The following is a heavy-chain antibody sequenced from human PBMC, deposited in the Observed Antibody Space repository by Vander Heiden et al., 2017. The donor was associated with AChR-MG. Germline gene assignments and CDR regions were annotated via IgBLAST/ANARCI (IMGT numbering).Heavy chain of an antibody. Sequence: QVQLQESGPGLVKPSETLSLTCTVSGGSISSYYWSWIRQPPGKGLEWIGYIYYSGSTNYNPSLKSRVTISVDTSKNQFSLKLSSVTAADTAVYYCASGSLLDWFDPWGQGTLVTVSS. CDR2: IYYSGST. CDR1: GGSISSYY. V-gene: IGHV4-59*01. CDR3: ASGSLLDWFDP. J-gene: IGHJ5*02. D-gene: IGHD2-15*01.